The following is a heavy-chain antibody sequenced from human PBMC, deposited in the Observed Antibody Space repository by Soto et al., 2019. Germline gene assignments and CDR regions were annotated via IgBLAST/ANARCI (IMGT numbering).Heavy chain of an antibody. J-gene: IGHJ4*02. V-gene: IGHV4-30-2*01. CDR1: GGSISSGGYS. CDR2: IYHSGST. Sequence: SETLSLTCAVSGGSISSGGYSWSWIRQPPGKGLEWIGYIYHSGSTNYNPSLKSRVTISVDTSKNQFSLKLSSVTAADTAVYYCARRYGPGFDYWGQGTLVTSPQ. D-gene: IGHD4-17*01. CDR3: ARRYGPGFDY.